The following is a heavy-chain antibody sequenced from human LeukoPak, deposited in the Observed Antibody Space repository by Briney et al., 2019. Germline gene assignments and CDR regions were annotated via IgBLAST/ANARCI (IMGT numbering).Heavy chain of an antibody. Sequence: GGSLRLSCAASGFSFSGHWMHWARQLPGKGLVWVSRISPTGSTTSYADSVKGRFTISRDNSKNTLYLQMNSLRAEDTAVYYCAKWLGGWFLSSMYYFDYWGQGTLVTVSS. D-gene: IGHD3-10*01. J-gene: IGHJ4*02. CDR2: ISPTGSTT. V-gene: IGHV3-74*01. CDR1: GFSFSGHW. CDR3: AKWLGGWFLSSMYYFDY.